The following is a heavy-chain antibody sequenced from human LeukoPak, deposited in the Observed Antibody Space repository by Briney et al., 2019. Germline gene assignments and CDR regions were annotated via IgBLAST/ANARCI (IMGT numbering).Heavy chain of an antibody. CDR1: GGSISGYY. Sequence: PSETLSLTCTVSGGSISGYYWSWIRQPPGKGLELIGHIYYTGSTGYNPSLKSRATISLDTSEDQFSLRLSSVTTADTAVYYCARYRPSESRSGQVTSLDYWGQGTLVTVSS. D-gene: IGHD3-3*01. CDR3: ARYRPSESRSGQVTSLDY. V-gene: IGHV4-59*01. J-gene: IGHJ4*02. CDR2: IYYTGST.